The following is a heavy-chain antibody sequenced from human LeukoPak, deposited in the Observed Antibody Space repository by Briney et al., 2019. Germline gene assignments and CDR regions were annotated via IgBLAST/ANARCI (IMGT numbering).Heavy chain of an antibody. CDR2: INAGNGNK. CDR3: ARETITMVRGGQNWFDP. J-gene: IGHJ5*02. V-gene: IGHV1-3*01. Sequence: ASVKVSCKASGYTFTRYAKHWVRQAPGQRPGRIGWINAGNGNKKYSQKFQGRVTITRDTSASTAYMELSSLRSAHTAEYYCARETITMVRGGQNWFDPWGQGTLVTVSS. CDR1: GYTFTRYA. D-gene: IGHD3-10*01.